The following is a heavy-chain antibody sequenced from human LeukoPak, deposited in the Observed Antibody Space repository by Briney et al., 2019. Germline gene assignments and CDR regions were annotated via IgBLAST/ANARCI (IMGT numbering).Heavy chain of an antibody. J-gene: IGHJ4*02. CDR1: GFTVSTNY. Sequence: GGSLRLSCAASGFTVSTNYMNWVRQAPGKGLEWVSVIYSAGSTYYADSVKGRFTISRDNSKNTLYLQMNSLRAEDTAVYYCAKSAFYDNSGYLGYWGQGTLVTVSS. CDR2: IYSAGST. D-gene: IGHD3-22*01. V-gene: IGHV3-53*01. CDR3: AKSAFYDNSGYLGY.